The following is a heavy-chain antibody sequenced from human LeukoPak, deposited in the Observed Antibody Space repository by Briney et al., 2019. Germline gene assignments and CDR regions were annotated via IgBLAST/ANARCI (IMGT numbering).Heavy chain of an antibody. CDR2: IYYSGST. D-gene: IGHD6-19*01. CDR1: GGSISSSSYY. Sequence: SETLSHTCTVSGGSISSSSYYWGWIRQPPGKGLEWIGSIYYSGSTYYNPSLKSRVTISVDTSKNQFSLKLSSVTAADTAVYYCARQYSSGWYAPNFDYWGQGTLVTVSS. J-gene: IGHJ4*02. V-gene: IGHV4-39*01. CDR3: ARQYSSGWYAPNFDY.